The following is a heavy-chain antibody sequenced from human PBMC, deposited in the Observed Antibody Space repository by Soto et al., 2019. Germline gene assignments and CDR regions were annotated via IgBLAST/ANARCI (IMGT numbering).Heavy chain of an antibody. CDR2: ISSNGGST. CDR1: GFTFSSYA. J-gene: IGHJ4*02. V-gene: IGHV3-64D*08. D-gene: IGHD3-22*01. CDR3: VKEQYYYDSSGYYSPFGY. Sequence: GGSLRLSCSASGFTFSSYAMHWVRQAPGKGLEYVSAISSNGGSTYYADSVKGRFTISRDNSKNTLYLQMSSLRAEDTAVYYCVKEQYYYDSSGYYSPFGYWGQGTLVTVSS.